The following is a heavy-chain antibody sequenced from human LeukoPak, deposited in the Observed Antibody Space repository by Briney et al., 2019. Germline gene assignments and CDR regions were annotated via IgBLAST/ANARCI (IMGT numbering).Heavy chain of an antibody. Sequence: GRSLRLSCTASGFTISSYAMHSVRQAPGKGLEWVAVISYDGSNKYYADSVKGRFTISRDNSKNTLNLQMNSLRAEDTSVYYCANDALHMTTVTRGEYYDFDYWGRGTLVTVSS. J-gene: IGHJ4*02. D-gene: IGHD4-17*01. V-gene: IGHV3-30-3*02. CDR1: GFTISSYA. CDR2: ISYDGSNK. CDR3: ANDALHMTTVTRGEYYDFDY.